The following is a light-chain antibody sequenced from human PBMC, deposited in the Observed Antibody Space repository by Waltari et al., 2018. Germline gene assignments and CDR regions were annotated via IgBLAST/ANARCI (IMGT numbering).Light chain of an antibody. CDR2: EKN. J-gene: IGLJ1*01. V-gene: IGLV1-51*02. CDR1: SSKIGNNY. CDR3: GTWDASLGGI. Sequence: QSVLTQPPSVSAAPGQTVTISCSADSSKIGNNYVSWYQHFPGTAPKLLIYEKNRRPAGIPDRSSGSKSGTSATLGITGLQTGDEADYYCGTWDASLGGIFGTGTKVTVL.